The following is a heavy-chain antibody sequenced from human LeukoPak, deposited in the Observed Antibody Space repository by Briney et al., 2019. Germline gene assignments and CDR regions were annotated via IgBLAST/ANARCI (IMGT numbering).Heavy chain of an antibody. V-gene: IGHV2-5*08. CDR1: GGSLSSYYW. D-gene: IGHD3-10*01. J-gene: IGHJ4*02. CDR3: TLPSSGELFGY. Sequence: TLSLTCTVSGGSLSSYYWSWIRQPPGKALEWLALIYWDDDKRYSPSLKSRLTITKDTSKNQVVLTMTNMDPVDTATYYCTLPSSGELFGYWGQGTLVTVSS. CDR2: IYWDDDK.